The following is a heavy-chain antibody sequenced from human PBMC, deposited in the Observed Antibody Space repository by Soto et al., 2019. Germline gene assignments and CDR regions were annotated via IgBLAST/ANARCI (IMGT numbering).Heavy chain of an antibody. Sequence: ASVKVSCKASGYTFTGSYMHWVRQAPGQRLEWMGWINAGNGNTKYSQKFQGRVTITRDTSASTAYMELSSLRSEDTAVYYCARDLGGWPDYWGQGTLVTVSS. J-gene: IGHJ4*02. CDR3: ARDLGGWPDY. CDR1: GYTFTGSY. CDR2: INAGNGNT. D-gene: IGHD2-15*01. V-gene: IGHV1-3*01.